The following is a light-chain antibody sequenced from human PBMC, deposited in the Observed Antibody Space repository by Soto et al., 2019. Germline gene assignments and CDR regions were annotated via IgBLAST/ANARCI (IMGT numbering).Light chain of an antibody. CDR2: AAS. J-gene: IGKJ3*01. V-gene: IGKV1-17*01. CDR1: QDIRSD. CDR3: LQHNSYPFT. Sequence: DIQMTQSPSSLSASVGDRVTITCRASQDIRSDLGWFQQKPGKAPKRLIYAASTLESGVPSRFSGSRSGTEFTLTISSLQPEDFATYYCLQHNSYPFTFGPGT.